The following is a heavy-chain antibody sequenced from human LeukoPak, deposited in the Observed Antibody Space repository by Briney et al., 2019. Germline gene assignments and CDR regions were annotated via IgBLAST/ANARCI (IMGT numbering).Heavy chain of an antibody. Sequence: GGSLRLSCAASGFTFSGSALHWVRQASGKGLEWVGRIRSIANGYATAYAASVKGRFTISRDDSKNTAYLQMVSLKTEDTAVYYCTGNYYGSGSYADFDYWGQGTLVTVSS. CDR3: TGNYYGSGSYADFDY. D-gene: IGHD3-10*01. CDR1: GFTFSGSA. V-gene: IGHV3-73*01. CDR2: IRSIANGYAT. J-gene: IGHJ4*02.